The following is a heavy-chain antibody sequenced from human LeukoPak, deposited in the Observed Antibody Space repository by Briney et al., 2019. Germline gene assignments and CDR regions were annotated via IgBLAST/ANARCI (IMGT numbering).Heavy chain of an antibody. V-gene: IGHV4-31*03. J-gene: IGHJ4*02. CDR2: IYYSGSS. CDR1: GGSITSGGYY. Sequence: PSQTLSLTCTASGGSITSGGYYWSWIRHHPGKGLEWIGYIYYSGSSDYNPSLKSRVTISVDTSTNQFSLKLSSVTAADTAVYYCARNNVYGSGSHMGRYYFDYWGKGNLVTVSS. CDR3: ARNNVYGSGSHMGRYYFDY. D-gene: IGHD3-10*01.